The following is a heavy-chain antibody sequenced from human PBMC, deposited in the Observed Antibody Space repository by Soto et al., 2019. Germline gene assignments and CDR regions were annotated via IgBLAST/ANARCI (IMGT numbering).Heavy chain of an antibody. J-gene: IGHJ4*02. D-gene: IGHD1-26*01. V-gene: IGHV3-23*01. Sequence: GGSLRLSCAASGFTFSSYAMSWVRQAPGKGLEWVSAISGSGGSTYYADSVKGRFTISRDNSKNTLYLQMNSLRAEDTAVYYCAKDSRRRDRPTFLIVGATSLDYWGQGTLVTVSS. CDR3: AKDSRRRDRPTFLIVGATSLDY. CDR2: ISGSGGST. CDR1: GFTFSSYA.